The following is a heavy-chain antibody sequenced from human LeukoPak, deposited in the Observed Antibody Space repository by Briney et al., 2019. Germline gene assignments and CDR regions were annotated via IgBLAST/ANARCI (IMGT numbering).Heavy chain of an antibody. D-gene: IGHD6-19*01. J-gene: IGHJ4*02. CDR2: INPSGGST. CDR3: ARDFFSGRHDRSRGGFDY. Sequence: ASVKVSCKASGYTLTSYYMHWVRQAPGQGLEWMGIINPSGGSTSYAQKFQGRVTMTRDTSTSTVYMELSSLRSEDTAVYYCARDFFSGRHDRSRGGFDYWGQGTLVTVSS. CDR1: GYTLTSYY. V-gene: IGHV1-46*01.